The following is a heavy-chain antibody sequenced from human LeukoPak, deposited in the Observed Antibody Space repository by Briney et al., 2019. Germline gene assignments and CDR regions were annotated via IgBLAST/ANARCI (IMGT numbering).Heavy chain of an antibody. D-gene: IGHD3-3*01. CDR3: AMRPDFWSGYYSNYFDY. J-gene: IGHJ4*02. V-gene: IGHV3-30*02. CDR1: GFTFSSYG. CDR2: IRYDGSNK. Sequence: GGSLRLSCAASGFTFSSYGMHWVRQAPGKGLEWVAFIRYDGSNKYYADSVKGRFTISRDNSKNTLYLQMNSLRAEDTAVYYCAMRPDFWSGYYSNYFDYWGQGTLVTVSS.